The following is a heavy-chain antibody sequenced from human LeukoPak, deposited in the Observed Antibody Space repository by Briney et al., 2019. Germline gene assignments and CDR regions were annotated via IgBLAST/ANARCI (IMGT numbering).Heavy chain of an antibody. CDR2: ISSSSSYI. CDR3: ARAGGTDY. Sequence: GGSLRLSCVASGFRYSHYGMNWVRQAPGKGLEWVSSISSSSSYIYYADSVKGRFTIARDNAKNSLYLQMNSLRAEDTAVYYCARAGGTDYWGQGTLVTVSS. J-gene: IGHJ4*02. D-gene: IGHD3-16*01. CDR1: GFRYSHYG. V-gene: IGHV3-21*01.